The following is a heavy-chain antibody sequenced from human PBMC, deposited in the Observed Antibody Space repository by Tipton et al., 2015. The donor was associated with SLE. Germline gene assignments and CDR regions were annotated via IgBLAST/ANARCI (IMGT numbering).Heavy chain of an antibody. CDR2: INHSEST. J-gene: IGHJ3*02. V-gene: IGHV4-34*01. CDR3: ARERGPAAIRVGAFDI. Sequence: TLSLTCAVYGGSFSGYYWSWIRQPPGKGLEWIGEINHSESTNYNPSLKSRVTISVDTSKNQFSLKLSSVTAADTAVYYCARERGPAAIRVGAFDIWGQGTMVTVSS. D-gene: IGHD2-2*02. CDR1: GGSFSGYY.